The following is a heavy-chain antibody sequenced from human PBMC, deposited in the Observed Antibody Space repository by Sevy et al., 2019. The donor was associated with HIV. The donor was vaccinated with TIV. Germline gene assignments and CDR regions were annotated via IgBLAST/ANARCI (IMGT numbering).Heavy chain of an antibody. Sequence: GGSLRLSCAASGFTFSSYSMNWVRQAPGKGLEWVSSISSSINYIYYADSVKGRFTISRDNAKNSVYLQMNSLRAEDTAVYYCARGRGYCSGGSCPSNMDVWGQGTTVTVSS. CDR2: ISSSINYI. CDR3: ARGRGYCSGGSCPSNMDV. CDR1: GFTFSSYS. V-gene: IGHV3-21*01. D-gene: IGHD2-15*01. J-gene: IGHJ6*02.